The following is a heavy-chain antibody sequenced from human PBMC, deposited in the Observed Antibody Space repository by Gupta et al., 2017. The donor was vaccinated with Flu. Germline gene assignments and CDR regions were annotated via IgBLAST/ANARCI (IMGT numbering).Heavy chain of an antibody. CDR1: GGSFSNYW. Sequence: QVQLHQWGAGLLKPSETLSLTCAVYGGSFSNYWWSWIRQSPEKGLEWIGEINDGGDTNYNPSLESRVTISIDISKNQFSLKLSSVTAGDTAVYYCAREWELLDYWGQGTRVTVS. V-gene: IGHV4-34*01. CDR3: AREWELLDY. CDR2: INDGGDT. D-gene: IGHD1-26*01. J-gene: IGHJ4*02.